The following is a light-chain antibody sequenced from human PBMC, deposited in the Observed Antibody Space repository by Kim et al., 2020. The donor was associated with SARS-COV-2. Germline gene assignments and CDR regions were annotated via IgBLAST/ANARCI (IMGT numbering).Light chain of an antibody. J-gene: IGKJ4*01. Sequence: LSPGERATLSCRASQSVSSYLAWYQQKPGQAPRLLIYDASNRATVIPARFSGSGSGTDFTLTISSLEPEDFAVYYCQQRSNFPLSFGGGTKVDIK. CDR2: DAS. V-gene: IGKV3-11*01. CDR3: QQRSNFPLS. CDR1: QSVSSY.